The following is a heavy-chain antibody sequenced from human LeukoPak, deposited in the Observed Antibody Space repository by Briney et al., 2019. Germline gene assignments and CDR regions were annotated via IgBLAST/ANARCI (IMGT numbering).Heavy chain of an antibody. Sequence: GGSLRLSCAASGFTFSDYSMNWVRQAPGKGLEWVSYISSSGSTIYYADSVKGRFTISRDNAKNSLYLQMNSLRADDTAVYSCARVGGGSSYWYFDLWGRGTLVTVSS. J-gene: IGHJ2*01. CDR3: ARVGGGSSYWYFDL. V-gene: IGHV3-48*04. D-gene: IGHD3-16*01. CDR1: GFTFSDYS. CDR2: ISSSGSTI.